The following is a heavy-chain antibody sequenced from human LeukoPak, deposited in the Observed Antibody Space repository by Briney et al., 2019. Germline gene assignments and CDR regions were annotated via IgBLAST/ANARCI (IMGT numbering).Heavy chain of an antibody. V-gene: IGHV4-61*02. CDR2: IYTSGST. CDR3: ARAFIAEEH. Sequence: SETLSLTCTVSGGSISSGSYYWSWIRQPAGKGLEWIGRIYTSGSTNYNPSLKSQVTISVDTSKNQFSLKLSSVTAADTAVYYCARAFIAEEHWGQGTLVTVSS. CDR1: GGSISSGSYY. J-gene: IGHJ1*01. D-gene: IGHD6-13*01.